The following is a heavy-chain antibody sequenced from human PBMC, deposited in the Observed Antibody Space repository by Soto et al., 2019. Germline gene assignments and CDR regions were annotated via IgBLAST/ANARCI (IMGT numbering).Heavy chain of an antibody. CDR2: IIPIFGTA. D-gene: IGHD5-18*01. V-gene: IGHV1-69*13. Sequence: ASVKVSCKASGGTFSSYAISWVRQAPGQGLEWMGGIIPIFGTANYAQKFQGRVTITADESTSTAYMELSSLRSEDTAVYYCARAIINVDTAMAPGHWFDPWGQGTPVTVSS. CDR3: ARAIINVDTAMAPGHWFDP. J-gene: IGHJ5*02. CDR1: GGTFSSYA.